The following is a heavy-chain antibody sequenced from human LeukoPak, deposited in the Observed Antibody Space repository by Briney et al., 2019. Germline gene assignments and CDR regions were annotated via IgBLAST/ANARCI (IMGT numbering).Heavy chain of an antibody. D-gene: IGHD7-27*01. CDR1: GGSFSGYY. Sequence: SETLSLTCAVYGGSFSGYYWSWIRQPPGKGLEWIGEINHSGSTNYNPSLKSRVTVSVDTSQNQFSLKLSSVTAADTAVYYCARSLGIWYFDLWGRGTLVTASS. J-gene: IGHJ2*01. CDR2: INHSGST. CDR3: ARSLGIWYFDL. V-gene: IGHV4-34*01.